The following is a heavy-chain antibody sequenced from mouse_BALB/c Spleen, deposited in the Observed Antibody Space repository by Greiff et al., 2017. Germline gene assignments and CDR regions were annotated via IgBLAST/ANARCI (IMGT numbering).Heavy chain of an antibody. D-gene: IGHD4-1*01. CDR2: ISSGGSYT. V-gene: IGHV5-6*03. CDR1: GFTFSSYG. J-gene: IGHJ4*01. CDR3: ARSNWDAMDY. Sequence: EVKVVESGGGLVKPGGSLKLSCAASGFTFSSYGMSWVRQTPDKRLEWVATISSGGSYTYYPDSVKGRFTISRDNAKNTLYLQMSSLKSEDTAMYYCARSNWDAMDYWGQGTSVTVSS.